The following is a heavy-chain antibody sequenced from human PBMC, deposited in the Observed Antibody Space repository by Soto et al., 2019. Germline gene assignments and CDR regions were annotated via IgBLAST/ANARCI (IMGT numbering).Heavy chain of an antibody. CDR1: GFTFSTYG. D-gene: IGHD5-18*01. Sequence: PGGSLRLSCAASGFTFSTYGMHWVRQAPGKGLEWVAVISYDGSNKYYADSVKGRFTISRDNPKNTLYLEVNSLRVEDTAVYYCEKDRSYGYYYGMDVWGQGVTVTVSS. CDR2: ISYDGSNK. CDR3: EKDRSYGYYYGMDV. J-gene: IGHJ6*02. V-gene: IGHV3-30*18.